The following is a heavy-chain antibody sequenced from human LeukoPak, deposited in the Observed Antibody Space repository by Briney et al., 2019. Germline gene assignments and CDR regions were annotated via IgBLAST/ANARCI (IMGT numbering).Heavy chain of an antibody. CDR3: TTVIREAG. CDR1: GFTFNTAW. D-gene: IGHD2-21*01. J-gene: IGHJ4*02. CDR2: IKSKTVGGTT. V-gene: IGHV3-15*01. Sequence: GGSLRLSCAASGFTFNTAWMSWVRQAPGKGLEWVGRIKSKTVGGTTDYAAPVKGRSTISRDDSKNTLYRQMNSLKTEDTAVYYCTTVIREAGWGQGTLVTVSS.